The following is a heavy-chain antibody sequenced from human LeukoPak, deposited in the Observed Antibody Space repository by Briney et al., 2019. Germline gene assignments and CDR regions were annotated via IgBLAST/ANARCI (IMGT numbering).Heavy chain of an antibody. D-gene: IGHD2-15*01. Sequence: GGSLRLTCAASGFTFSSYWLHWVRQAPGKGLVWVSRINPDGSTTSYADSVKGRFTISRDNAKNTLYLQMDSLRAEDTAVYYCAKGRGAATHDAFDIWGQGTMVTVSS. CDR3: AKGRGAATHDAFDI. J-gene: IGHJ3*02. V-gene: IGHV3-74*01. CDR2: INPDGSTT. CDR1: GFTFSSYW.